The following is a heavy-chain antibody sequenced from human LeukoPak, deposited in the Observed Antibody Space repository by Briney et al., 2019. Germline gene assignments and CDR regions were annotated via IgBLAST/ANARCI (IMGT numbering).Heavy chain of an antibody. CDR3: ARRYDFWDY. Sequence: PGGSLRLSCAASGFTFSSYDMTWVRQAPGKGLEWVSAISVGGGSTAYANSVKGRFTISRDDSKNTLHLQMDSLRADDTAVYYCARRYDFWDYWGQGTLVTVSS. D-gene: IGHD3-3*01. J-gene: IGHJ4*02. V-gene: IGHV3-23*01. CDR1: GFTFSSYD. CDR2: ISVGGGST.